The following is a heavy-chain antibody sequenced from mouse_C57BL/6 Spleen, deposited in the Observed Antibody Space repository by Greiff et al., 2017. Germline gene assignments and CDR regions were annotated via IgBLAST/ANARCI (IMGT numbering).Heavy chain of an antibody. CDR3: ARGTYYGSSYGWYFDV. Sequence: EVKLVESGPGMVKPSQSLSLTCTVPGYSITSGYDWHWIRHFPGNKLEWMGYISYSGSTKYNPSLKSRISITNDTSKNHFFLKLNSVTTEDTATYYWARGTYYGSSYGWYFDVWGTGTTVTVSS. D-gene: IGHD1-1*01. CDR1: GYSITSGYD. J-gene: IGHJ1*03. V-gene: IGHV3-1*01. CDR2: ISYSGST.